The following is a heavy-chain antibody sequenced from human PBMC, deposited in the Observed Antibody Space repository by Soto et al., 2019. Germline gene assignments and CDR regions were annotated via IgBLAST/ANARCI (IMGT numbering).Heavy chain of an antibody. CDR2: SSAYNGKT. CDR3: ARDRLIAVTGLLHY. J-gene: IGHJ4*02. Sequence: QVQLVQSGAEVKKPGASVKVSCKTSGYPFTSYGINWVRQAPGQGPEWMGWSSAYNGKTSYTQKFQGRVTMTTDTLTSKANMELRSLRSDDSAVYYGARDRLIAVTGLLHYWGQGTLVTVSS. V-gene: IGHV1-18*01. D-gene: IGHD6-19*01. CDR1: GYPFTSYG.